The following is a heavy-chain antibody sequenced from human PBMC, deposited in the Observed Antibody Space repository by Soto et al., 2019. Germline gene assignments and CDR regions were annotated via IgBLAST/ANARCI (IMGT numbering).Heavy chain of an antibody. CDR1: AYPFTNYY. CDR2: INPNTGGT. J-gene: IGHJ4*02. Sequence: DSVKVCFKTCAYPFTNYYIHLVRQAPGQGLEWMGWINPNTGGTNYAQKFHGRVTMTRYTSISTAYMELSRLRSDDTAVYYCARDNREWLERGQLDNWGQGTMVTVSS. D-gene: IGHD6-19*01. V-gene: IGHV1-2*02. CDR3: ARDNREWLERGQLDN.